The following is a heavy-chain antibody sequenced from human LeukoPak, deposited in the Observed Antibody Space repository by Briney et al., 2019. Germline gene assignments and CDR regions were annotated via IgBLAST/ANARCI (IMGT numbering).Heavy chain of an antibody. Sequence: TGYAQKFQGRVTMTRNTSISTAYMGLSSLRSEDTAVYYCARVRPKKPTKYGSGSSNWFDPWGQGTLVTVSS. V-gene: IGHV1-8*01. CDR3: ARVRPKKPTKYGSGSSNWFDP. J-gene: IGHJ5*02. D-gene: IGHD3-10*01. CDR2: T.